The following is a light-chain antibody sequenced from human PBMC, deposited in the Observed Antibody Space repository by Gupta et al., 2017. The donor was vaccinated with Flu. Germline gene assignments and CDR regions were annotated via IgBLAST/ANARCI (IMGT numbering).Light chain of an antibody. CDR1: QSISSY. J-gene: IGKJ3*01. CDR2: AAS. Sequence: GDRVTITCRASQSISSYLNWYQQKPGKAPKALIYAASTLITGVPSRFSGSRSGTDFTLTISSLQPEDSATYYCHQSYTIPFSFGPGTKVDIK. CDR3: HQSYTIPFS. V-gene: IGKV1-39*01.